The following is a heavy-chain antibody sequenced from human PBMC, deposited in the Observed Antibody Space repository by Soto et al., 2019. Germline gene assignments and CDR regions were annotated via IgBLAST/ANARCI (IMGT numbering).Heavy chain of an antibody. D-gene: IGHD3-3*01. J-gene: IGHJ5*02. CDR3: ARDVLRFLEWYPGDGWFDP. CDR1: GYPFTSYG. CDR2: ISAYNGTT. Sequence: ASVKVSCKASGYPFTSYGISWVRQAPGQGLEWMGWISAYNGTTNYAQKLQGRVTMTTDTSTSTAYMELRSLRSDDTAVYYCARDVLRFLEWYPGDGWFDPWGQGTLV. V-gene: IGHV1-18*01.